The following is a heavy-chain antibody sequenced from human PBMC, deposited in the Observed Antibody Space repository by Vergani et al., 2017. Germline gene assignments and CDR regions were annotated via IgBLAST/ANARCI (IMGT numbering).Heavy chain of an antibody. CDR1: GFTFSNAW. CDR2: IKSKTDGGTT. D-gene: IGHD3-9*01. V-gene: IGHV3-15*01. J-gene: IGHJ6*02. Sequence: EVQLVESGGGLVKPGGSLRLSCAASGFTFSNAWMSWVRQAPGKGLEWVGRIKSKTDGGTTDYAAPVKGRFTISRDDSKNTLYLQMNSLKTEDTAVYYCTILPGDRYDILTGYSHYYYYGMDVWGQGTTVTVSS. CDR3: TILPGDRYDILTGYSHYYYYGMDV.